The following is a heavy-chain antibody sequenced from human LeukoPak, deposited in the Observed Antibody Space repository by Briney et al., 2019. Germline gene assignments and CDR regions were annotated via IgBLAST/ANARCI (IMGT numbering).Heavy chain of an antibody. Sequence: ASVTVSCNASGYSFTGYYIHWVRQAPGQGLEWMGRINPNSGDTTYAQKFQGRVTVTRDTSISTAYMELSSLTSDDTAVYYCVRDHDSSGRTDDAFDIWGQGTMVTVSS. CDR2: INPNSGDT. CDR1: GYSFTGYY. J-gene: IGHJ3*02. CDR3: VRDHDSSGRTDDAFDI. V-gene: IGHV1-2*06. D-gene: IGHD3-22*01.